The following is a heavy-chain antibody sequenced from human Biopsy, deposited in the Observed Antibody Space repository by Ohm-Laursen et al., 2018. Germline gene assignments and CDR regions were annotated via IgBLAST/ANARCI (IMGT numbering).Heavy chain of an antibody. Sequence: GSLRLSCTASGFTFSSYAMTWFRQAPGKGLEWVSTISGNSDIIYDTDSVKGRFTISRDNSKNTLYLQMNSLRADDTAAYYCVLAAAQTVTHFDYWGQGTLVTVSS. CDR1: GFTFSSYA. CDR3: VLAAAQTVTHFDY. CDR2: ISGNSDII. J-gene: IGHJ4*02. V-gene: IGHV3-23*01. D-gene: IGHD4-17*01.